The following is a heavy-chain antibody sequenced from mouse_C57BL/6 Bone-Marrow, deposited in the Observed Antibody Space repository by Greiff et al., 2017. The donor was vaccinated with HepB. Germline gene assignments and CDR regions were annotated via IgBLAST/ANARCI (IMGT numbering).Heavy chain of an antibody. CDR3: ARRGLAY. J-gene: IGHJ3*01. CDR2: ISNGGGST. Sequence: EVHLVESGGGLVQPGGSLKLSCAASGFTFSDYYMYWVRQTPEKRLEWVAYISNGGGSTYYPDTVKGRFTISRDNAKNTLYLQMSRLKSEDTAMYYCARRGLAYWGQGTLVTVSA. D-gene: IGHD3-3*01. V-gene: IGHV5-12*01. CDR1: GFTFSDYY.